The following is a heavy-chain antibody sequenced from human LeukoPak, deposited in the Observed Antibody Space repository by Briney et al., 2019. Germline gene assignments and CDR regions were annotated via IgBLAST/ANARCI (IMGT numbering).Heavy chain of an antibody. CDR1: GGSISSYY. D-gene: IGHD2-2*02. CDR2: IYTSGST. J-gene: IGHJ4*02. Sequence: SETLSLTCTVSGGSISSYYWSWIRQPPGKGLEWIGYIYTSGSTNYNPSLKSRVTISVDTSKNQFSLKLSSVTAADTVVYYCARHRTYCSSTSCYRGGHFDYWGQGTLVTVSS. CDR3: ARHRTYCSSTSCYRGGHFDY. V-gene: IGHV4-4*09.